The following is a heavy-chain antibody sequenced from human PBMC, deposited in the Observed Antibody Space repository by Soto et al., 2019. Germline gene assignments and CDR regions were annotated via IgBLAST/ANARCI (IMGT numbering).Heavy chain of an antibody. CDR3: ARIGGQFDY. Sequence: QVQLVQSGAEVKKPGASVKVSCKASGYTFTSYHLHWVRQAPGQRLEWVGVINPSTGAKSYALEFQGRITMTGDASTSTVYMELNSLTSEDTAVYYCARIGGQFDYWGQGTLVTVSS. V-gene: IGHV1-46*01. J-gene: IGHJ4*02. CDR1: GYTFTSYH. CDR2: INPSTGAK. D-gene: IGHD3-16*01.